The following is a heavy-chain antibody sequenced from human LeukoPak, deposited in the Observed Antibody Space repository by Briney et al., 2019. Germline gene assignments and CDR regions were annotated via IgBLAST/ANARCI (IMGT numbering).Heavy chain of an antibody. D-gene: IGHD3-9*01. Sequence: GGSLRLSCAASGFTVSSNYMSWVRQAPGKGLEWVSVIYSGGSTYYADSVKGRFTISRDNSKNTLYLQMNSLRAEDTAVYYCAKGSWESYYDILTGYSPKDYYGMDVWGQGTTVTVSS. CDR1: GFTVSSNY. CDR2: IYSGGST. J-gene: IGHJ6*02. CDR3: AKGSWESYYDILTGYSPKDYYGMDV. V-gene: IGHV3-53*01.